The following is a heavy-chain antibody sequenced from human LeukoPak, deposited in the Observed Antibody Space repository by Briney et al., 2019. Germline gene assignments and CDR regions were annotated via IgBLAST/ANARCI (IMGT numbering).Heavy chain of an antibody. D-gene: IGHD3-22*01. J-gene: IGHJ4*02. V-gene: IGHV3-48*01. CDR1: GFTFSSYW. CDR2: ISSSSSTI. CDR3: ARGDDYYDSSGQNRDY. Sequence: TGGSLRLSCAASGFTFSSYWMSWVRQAPGKGLEWVSYISSSSSTIYYADSVKGRFTISRDNAKNSLYLQMNSLRAEDTAVYYCARGDDYYDSSGQNRDYWGQGTLVTVSS.